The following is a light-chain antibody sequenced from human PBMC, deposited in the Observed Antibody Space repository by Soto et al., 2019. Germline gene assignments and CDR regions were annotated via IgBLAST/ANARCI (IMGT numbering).Light chain of an antibody. CDR2: AAS. CDR3: QQSYSTLLYT. V-gene: IGKV1-39*01. J-gene: IGKJ2*01. Sequence: DIQMTQSPPSLSASVGDRVTITCRASQSMSSYLNWYQQKPAKAPKLLIYAASSLQSGVRSRFSGSGSGTDFTLTISSLQPEDSATYYCQQSYSTLLYTFGQGTKLEIK. CDR1: QSMSSY.